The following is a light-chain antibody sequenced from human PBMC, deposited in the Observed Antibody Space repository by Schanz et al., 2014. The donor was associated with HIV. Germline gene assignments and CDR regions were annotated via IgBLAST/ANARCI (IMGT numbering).Light chain of an antibody. CDR1: QTVSNN. Sequence: EIVLTQSPGTLSVSPGERATLSCRASQTVSNNLAWYQQKPGQAPRLLIYGASTRVTGIPARFSGSGSGTEFTLTISSLQSEDFATYYCLQLNNFPFTFGPGTKVDLK. V-gene: IGKV3-15*01. CDR3: LQLNNFPFT. J-gene: IGKJ3*01. CDR2: GAS.